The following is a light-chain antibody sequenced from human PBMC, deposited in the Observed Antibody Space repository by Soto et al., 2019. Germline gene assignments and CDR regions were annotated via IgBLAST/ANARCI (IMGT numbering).Light chain of an antibody. CDR3: AAWDDSLNAVV. CDR2: SNN. J-gene: IGLJ2*01. CDR1: SSNIGSNT. Sequence: QSMLTQPPSASGTPGQRVTISCSGSSSNIGSNTVNWYQQLPGTAPKLLIYSNNQRPSGVPDRFSGSKSGTSASLAISGLQSEDEADYYCAAWDDSLNAVVFGGRTKLTVL. V-gene: IGLV1-44*01.